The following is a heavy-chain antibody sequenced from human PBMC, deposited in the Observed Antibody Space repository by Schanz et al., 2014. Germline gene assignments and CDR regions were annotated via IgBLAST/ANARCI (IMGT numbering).Heavy chain of an antibody. CDR1: GYNFTTYT. CDR2: INTNTGNP. CDR3: ARGEANWGQY. D-gene: IGHD7-27*01. V-gene: IGHV7-4-1*02. Sequence: VQLVESGSELTRPGASVKVSCKASGYNFTTYTMNWVRQAPGQGLEWMGWINTNTGNPTYAQGFTGRFVFSLDTSVSTAYLQISFLKADDTDVFFCARGEANWGQYWGQGTLVTVSS. J-gene: IGHJ4*02.